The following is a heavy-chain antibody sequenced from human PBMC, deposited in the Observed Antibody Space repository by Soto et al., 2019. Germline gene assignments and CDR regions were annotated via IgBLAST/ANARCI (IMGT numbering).Heavy chain of an antibody. D-gene: IGHD6-19*01. CDR2: IWYDGSNK. J-gene: IGHJ4*02. CDR1: GFTFSNYG. V-gene: IGHV3-33*01. Sequence: QVQLVQSGGGVVQPGRSLRLSCAASGFTFSNYGMHWVRQAPGKGLEWVAVIWYDGSNKYYADSVKGRFTISRDNSKNTRYLQMNSLRAEDTADYYCARELRGWLDSWGQGTLVTVSS. CDR3: ARELRGWLDS.